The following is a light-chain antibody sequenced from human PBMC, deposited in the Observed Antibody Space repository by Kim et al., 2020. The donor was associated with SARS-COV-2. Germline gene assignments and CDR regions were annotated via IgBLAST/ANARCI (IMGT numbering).Light chain of an antibody. CDR1: QSVSSN. V-gene: IGKV3-15*01. J-gene: IGKJ3*01. Sequence: CPGERATLSCRARQSVSSNFAWYQQKTGQAPRRLIYGASTRATGSPARCSGSGSGTEFTLTISSLQSEDVAVYYCQQYNNWPPFTFGPGTKVDIK. CDR2: GAS. CDR3: QQYNNWPPFT.